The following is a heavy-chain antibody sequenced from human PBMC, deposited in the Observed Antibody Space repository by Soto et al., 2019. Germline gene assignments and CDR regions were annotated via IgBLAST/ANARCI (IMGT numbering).Heavy chain of an antibody. J-gene: IGHJ6*02. CDR2: INPSGGST. CDR3: GRGRSLEDRCWYFYRMDV. CDR1: GYTFTSYY. Sequence: QVQLVQSGAEVKKPGASVKVSCKASGYTFTSYYMHWVRQAPGQGPEWMGIINPSGGSTSYAQKLQGRVTMTRDTSMSTVYIELSSLRSKDTAVYYCGRGRSLEDRCWYFYRMDVWGQGITVIVSS. D-gene: IGHD2-15*01. V-gene: IGHV1-46*04.